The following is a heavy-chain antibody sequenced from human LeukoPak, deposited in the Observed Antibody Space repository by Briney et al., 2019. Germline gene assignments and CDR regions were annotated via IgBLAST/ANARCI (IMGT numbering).Heavy chain of an antibody. D-gene: IGHD2-2*01. V-gene: IGHV1-58*02. CDR3: AADPYCSSTSCYEGFYYYYGMDV. Sequence: SVKVSCKASGFTFTSSAMQWVRQARGQRLGWIGWIVVGSGNTNYAQKFQERVTITGDMSTSTAYMELSSPRSEDTAVYYCAADPYCSSTSCYEGFYYYYGMDVWGQGTTVTVSS. J-gene: IGHJ6*02. CDR1: GFTFTSSA. CDR2: IVVGSGNT.